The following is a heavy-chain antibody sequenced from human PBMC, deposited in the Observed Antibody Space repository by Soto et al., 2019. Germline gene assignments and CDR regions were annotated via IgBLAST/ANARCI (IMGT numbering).Heavy chain of an antibody. D-gene: IGHD2-8*01. CDR1: GFTFRNYA. J-gene: IGHJ6*02. V-gene: IGHV3-30-3*01. CDR3: ARSHVYGNCPNGSCHYLDV. Sequence: GGSLRLSCAASGFTFRNYAFYWGRQGPGKGLELVALMSPGGTNKYYVDSVHGRFTISRDTSSNTLYLQMNSLSGADSAVYYCARSHVYGNCPNGSCHYLDVWGQGTTVTVSS. CDR2: MSPGGTNK.